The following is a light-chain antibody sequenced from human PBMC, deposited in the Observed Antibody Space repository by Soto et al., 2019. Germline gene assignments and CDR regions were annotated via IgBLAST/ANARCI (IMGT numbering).Light chain of an antibody. V-gene: IGKV3-20*01. J-gene: IGKJ1*01. CDR3: QYYGSSPRT. CDR2: GAS. Sequence: ELVLTQSPGTLSLSPGERATLSCRASQSVSSSFLGWYQQKPGQTPRLLIYGASSRATGIPDSFSGSGSGTDFTLTISRLGPEDFAVYYCQYYGSSPRTFGQGTKVELK. CDR1: QSVSSSF.